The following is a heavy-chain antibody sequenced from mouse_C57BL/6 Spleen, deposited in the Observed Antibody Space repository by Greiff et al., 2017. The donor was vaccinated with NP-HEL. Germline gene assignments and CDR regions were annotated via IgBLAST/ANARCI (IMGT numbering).Heavy chain of an antibody. D-gene: IGHD1-1*01. CDR1: GYTFTSYW. Sequence: QVQLKQPGAELVKPGASVKLSCKASGYTFTSYWMHWVKQRPGQGLEWIGMIHPNSGSTNYNEKFKSKATLTVDKSSSTAYMQLSSLTSEDSAVYYCARLTTVEGLDYWGQGTTLTVSS. V-gene: IGHV1-64*01. CDR2: IHPNSGST. J-gene: IGHJ2*01. CDR3: ARLTTVEGLDY.